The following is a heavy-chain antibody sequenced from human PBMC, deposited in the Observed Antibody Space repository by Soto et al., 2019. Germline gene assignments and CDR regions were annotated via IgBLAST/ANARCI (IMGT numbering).Heavy chain of an antibody. CDR3: TGPYYYDSGGSGY. D-gene: IGHD3-22*01. Sequence: PGGSLRLSCAASGLSFSGSSMHWVRQASGQGLEWVARIRSKANSYATAYAASVEGRFTMSRDDSKNTAYLQMNSLKTEDTAVYYCTGPYYYDSGGSGYWGQGTLVTVSS. CDR2: IRSKANSYAT. V-gene: IGHV3-73*01. J-gene: IGHJ4*02. CDR1: GLSFSGSS.